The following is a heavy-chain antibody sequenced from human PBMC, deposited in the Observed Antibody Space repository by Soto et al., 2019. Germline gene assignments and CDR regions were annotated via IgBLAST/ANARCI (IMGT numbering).Heavy chain of an antibody. CDR2: ISGSGGST. CDR3: AKEGGSASAYYYYGMDV. J-gene: IGHJ6*02. Sequence: VGSLRLSCAASGFTFSSYAMSWVRQAPGKGLEWVSAISGSGGSTYYADSVKGRFTISRDNSKNTLYLQMNSLRAEDTAVYYCAKEGGSASAYYYYGMDVWGQGTTVIVSS. CDR1: GFTFSSYA. V-gene: IGHV3-23*01. D-gene: IGHD6-6*01.